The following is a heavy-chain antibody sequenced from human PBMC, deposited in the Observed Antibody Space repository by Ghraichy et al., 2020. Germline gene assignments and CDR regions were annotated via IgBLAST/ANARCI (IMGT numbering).Heavy chain of an antibody. CDR2: IKGDGSEK. V-gene: IGHV3-7*01. Sequence: GGSLTLSCAASGFSSSSYWMTWVRQAPGKGLEWVANIKGDGSEKYYVDSVKGRFTISRDNAENSLYLQMNSLRAEDTAVYFCGRGRYFVGSRSWYFGMDVFGEGGTGTLSS. J-gene: IGHJ6*04. CDR3: GRGRYFVGSRSWYFGMDV. CDR1: GFSSSSYW. D-gene: IGHD2/OR15-2a*01.